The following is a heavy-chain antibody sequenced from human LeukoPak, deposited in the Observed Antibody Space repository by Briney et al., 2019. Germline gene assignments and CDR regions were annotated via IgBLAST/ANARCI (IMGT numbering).Heavy chain of an antibody. D-gene: IGHD3-10*01. J-gene: IGHJ4*02. CDR3: ARVGTMVRGVHFDY. CDR1: GFTFSSYS. Sequence: GGSLRLSCAASGFTFSSYSMSWVRQAPGKGLEWVSYISSSSSTIYYADSVKGRFTISGDNAKNSLYLQMNSLRAEDTAVYYCARVGTMVRGVHFDYWGQGTLVTVSS. CDR2: ISSSSSTI. V-gene: IGHV3-48*01.